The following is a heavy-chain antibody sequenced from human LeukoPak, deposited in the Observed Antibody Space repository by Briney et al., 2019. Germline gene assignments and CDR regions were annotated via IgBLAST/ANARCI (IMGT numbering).Heavy chain of an antibody. CDR1: GFTFSTYA. Sequence: PGGSLRLSCAASGFTFSTYAMHWVRQAPGKGLEYVSAISSYGGSTYYANSVKGRFTISRDNSKNTLYLQMGSLRAEDMAVYYCAREGMDGYNQGSFDYWGQGTLVTVSS. CDR2: ISSYGGST. J-gene: IGHJ4*02. D-gene: IGHD5-24*01. CDR3: AREGMDGYNQGSFDY. V-gene: IGHV3-64*01.